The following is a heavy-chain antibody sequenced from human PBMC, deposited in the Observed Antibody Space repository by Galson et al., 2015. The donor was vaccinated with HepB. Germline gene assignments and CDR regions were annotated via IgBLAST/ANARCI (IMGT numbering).Heavy chain of an antibody. CDR1: GYTFTSYG. CDR2: ISAYNGNT. CDR3: ARGLYSGSYSTVWYFDY. Sequence: SVKVSCKASGYTFTSYGISWVRQAPGQGLEWMGWISAYNGNTNYAQKLQGRVTMTTDTSTSTAYMELRSLRSDDTAVYYCARGLYSGSYSTVWYFDYWGQGTLVTVSS. J-gene: IGHJ4*02. V-gene: IGHV1-18*04. D-gene: IGHD1-26*01.